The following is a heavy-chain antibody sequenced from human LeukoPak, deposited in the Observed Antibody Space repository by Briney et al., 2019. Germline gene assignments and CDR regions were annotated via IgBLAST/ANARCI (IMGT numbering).Heavy chain of an antibody. CDR2: ISPSGGST. CDR3: ARSNNGGWGYCDY. D-gene: IGHD3-16*01. V-gene: IGHV3-23*01. CDR1: GFSFSSYA. Sequence: GGSLRLSCAASGFSFSSYAMSWVRQAPGKGLEWVSTISPSGGSTYYADSVKGRFTISRDNSKNTLYVQMSSLRAEDTAVYYCARSNNGGWGYCDYWGQGSLVTVSS. J-gene: IGHJ4*02.